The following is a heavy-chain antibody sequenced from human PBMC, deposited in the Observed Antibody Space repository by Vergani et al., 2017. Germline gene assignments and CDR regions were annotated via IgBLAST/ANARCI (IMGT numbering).Heavy chain of an antibody. CDR1: GGSISSSSYY. CDR3: ASSGDSSSWYPIYYYYGVDV. J-gene: IGHJ6*01. D-gene: IGHD6-13*01. Sequence: QLQLQESGPGLVKPSETLSLTCTVSGGSISSSSYYWGWIRQPPGKGLEWIGSIYYSGSTYYNPSLKSRVTISVDTSKHQFSLKLSSVTASDTAVYYCASSGDSSSWYPIYYYYGVDVWGQGTTVTVSA. V-gene: IGHV4-39*01. CDR2: IYYSGST.